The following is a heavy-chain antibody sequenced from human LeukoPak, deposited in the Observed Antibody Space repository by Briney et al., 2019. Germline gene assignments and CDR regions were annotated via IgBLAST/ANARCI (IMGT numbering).Heavy chain of an antibody. Sequence: SETLSLTCAVSGYSISSGYYWGWIRQPPGKGLEWIGTIYHSESPYYNPSLKSRVTISVDTSKNQFSLKLSSVTAADTAVYYCARSVAKTLGYCSSTSCYGLHAFDIWGQGTMVTVSS. J-gene: IGHJ3*02. D-gene: IGHD2-2*01. CDR1: GYSISSGYY. CDR2: IYHSESP. V-gene: IGHV4-38-2*01. CDR3: ARSVAKTLGYCSSTSCYGLHAFDI.